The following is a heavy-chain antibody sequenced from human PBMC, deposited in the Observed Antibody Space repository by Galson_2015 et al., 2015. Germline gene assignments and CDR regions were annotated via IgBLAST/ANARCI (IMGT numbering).Heavy chain of an antibody. CDR1: GFSLRTSGMR. V-gene: IGHV2-70*04. D-gene: IGHD3-10*01. J-gene: IGHJ4*02. Sequence: PALVTPTQTLTLPCTFSGFSLRTSGMRVSWIRQPPGKALEWLARIDWDDDKFYSTSLKTRLTISKDTSKNQVVLTMTNMDPVDTATYYCARIKTYYYGSGSYYILDYWGQGTPVTVSS. CDR2: IDWDDDK. CDR3: ARIKTYYYGSGSYYILDY.